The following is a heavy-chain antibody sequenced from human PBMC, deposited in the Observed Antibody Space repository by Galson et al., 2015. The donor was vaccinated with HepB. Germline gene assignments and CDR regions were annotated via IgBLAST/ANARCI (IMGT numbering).Heavy chain of an antibody. CDR1: GFTFSSNG. CDR2: IWYDGSNK. Sequence: SLRLSCAASGFTFSSNGIHWVRQAPGKGLEWVAVIWYDGSNKYYADSVKGRFAISRDNSKNTLWLQMNSLRAEDTAVYYCVRDYNNYFDSWGQGALVTVSA. CDR3: VRDYNNYFDS. J-gene: IGHJ4*02. V-gene: IGHV3-33*01. D-gene: IGHD5-24*01.